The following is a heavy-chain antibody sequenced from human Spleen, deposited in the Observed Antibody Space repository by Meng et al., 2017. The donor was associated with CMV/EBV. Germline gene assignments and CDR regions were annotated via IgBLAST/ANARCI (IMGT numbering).Heavy chain of an antibody. J-gene: IGHJ4*02. CDR3: AKSLTTVTHIDY. D-gene: IGHD4-17*01. V-gene: IGHV3-23*01. CDR2: ISGSGGST. CDR1: GFTFSSYA. Sequence: CAGSGFTFSSYAMNWVRQAPGKGLEWVSGISGSGGSTYYADSVKGRFTISRDNSKSTLYLQMNSLRAEDTAVYYCAKSLTTVTHIDYWGQGTLVTVSS.